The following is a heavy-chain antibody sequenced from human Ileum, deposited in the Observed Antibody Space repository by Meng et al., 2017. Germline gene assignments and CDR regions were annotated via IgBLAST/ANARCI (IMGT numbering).Heavy chain of an antibody. CDR1: GYTFTTFG. CDR3: ARDRQWVFDY. D-gene: IGHD6-19*01. CDR2: IDPGNGNR. J-gene: IGHJ4*02. V-gene: IGHV1-18*01. Sequence: QVQPVQSGIEVKKPGASVKVSCKPSGYTFTTFGISWVRQAPGQGLEWMGWIDPGNGNRNFAQKFQDRITLTTDTTTTTAYMELRSLRSDDTAIFYCARDRQWVFDYWGQGTLVTVSS.